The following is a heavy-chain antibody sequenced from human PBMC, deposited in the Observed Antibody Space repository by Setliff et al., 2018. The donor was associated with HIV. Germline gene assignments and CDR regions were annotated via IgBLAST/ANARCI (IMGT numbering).Heavy chain of an antibody. CDR3: ARDSYSNYGFDY. J-gene: IGHJ4*02. CDR2: IWYDGSNK. D-gene: IGHD4-4*01. V-gene: IGHV3-33*01. Sequence: GGSLRLSCAASGFTFSSYGMHWVRQAPGKGLEWVAVIWYDGSNKYYADSLKGRFTISRDNSKNTLYLQMNSLRAEDTAVCYCARDSYSNYGFDYWGQGTLVTVSS. CDR1: GFTFSSYG.